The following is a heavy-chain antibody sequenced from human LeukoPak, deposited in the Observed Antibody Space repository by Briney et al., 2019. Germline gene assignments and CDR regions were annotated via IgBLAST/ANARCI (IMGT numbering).Heavy chain of an antibody. CDR3: ERAHIFLSHKTMVKVDCFDY. Sequence: GGSLRLSCASSGFTFSSYGMHWVRQAPGKGLEWVAVIWYDGTNKYYADSVKGRFTISRDNSKNTLYLQVNSLRAEDTALYYWERAHIFLSHKTMVKVDCFDYWGQGTLVTVSS. CDR1: GFTFSSYG. CDR2: IWYDGTNK. J-gene: IGHJ4*02. V-gene: IGHV3-33*01. D-gene: IGHD3-10*01.